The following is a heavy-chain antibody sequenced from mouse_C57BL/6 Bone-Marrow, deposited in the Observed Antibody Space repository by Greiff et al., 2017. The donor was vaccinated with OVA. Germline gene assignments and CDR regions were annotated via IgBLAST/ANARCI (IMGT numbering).Heavy chain of an antibody. CDR2: ISDGGSYT. D-gene: IGHD2-2*01. V-gene: IGHV5-4*03. CDR3: ARGWLRRGAWFAY. CDR1: GFTFSSYA. J-gene: IGHJ3*01. Sequence: EVKLMESGGGLVKPGGSLKLSCAASGFTFSSYAMSWVRQTPEKRLEWVATISDGGSYTYYPDNVKGRFTISRDNAKNNLYLQMSHLKSEDTAMYYCARGWLRRGAWFAYWGQGTLVTVSA.